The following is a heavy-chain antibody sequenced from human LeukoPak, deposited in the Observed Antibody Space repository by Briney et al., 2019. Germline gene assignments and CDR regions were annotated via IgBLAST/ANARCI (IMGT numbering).Heavy chain of an antibody. CDR2: IYTSGST. J-gene: IGHJ3*02. D-gene: IGHD3-10*01. CDR1: GGSISSGSYY. CDR3: ARRAYYYGSGSYYNRPNDAFDI. Sequence: SQTLSLTCTVSGGSISSGSYYWSWVRQPAGKGLEWIGRIYTSGSTNYNPSLKSRVTISVDTSKNQFSLKLSSVTAADTAVYYCARRAYYYGSGSYYNRPNDAFDIWGQGTMVTVSS. V-gene: IGHV4-61*02.